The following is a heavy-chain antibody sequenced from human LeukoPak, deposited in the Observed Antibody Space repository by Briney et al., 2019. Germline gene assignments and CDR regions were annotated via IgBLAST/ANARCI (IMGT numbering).Heavy chain of an antibody. CDR1: GGSINSYY. CDR2: IYTSGST. V-gene: IGHV4-4*07. J-gene: IGHJ2*01. Sequence: SETLSLTCTVSGGSINSYYWSWIRQPAGKGLEWIGRIYTSGSTSYNPALKGRVTMSVDTSKNQFSLNLSSVTAADTAVYYCARDWYFDLWGRGTLVTVS. CDR3: ARDWYFDL.